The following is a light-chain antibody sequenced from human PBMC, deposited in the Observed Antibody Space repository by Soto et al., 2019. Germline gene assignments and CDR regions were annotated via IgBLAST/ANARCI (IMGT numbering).Light chain of an antibody. CDR2: KTS. V-gene: IGKV1-5*03. Sequence: IQMTQSPSTLSASVGDTVTIACRATESIYSWLAWYKQIPGKAPQLLIYKTSTLQSGVPSRFSGSGSAADYTLTISSLQPDDFATYYCQENITNSRTFGQGTRVENK. CDR3: QENITNSRT. J-gene: IGKJ1*01. CDR1: ESIYSW.